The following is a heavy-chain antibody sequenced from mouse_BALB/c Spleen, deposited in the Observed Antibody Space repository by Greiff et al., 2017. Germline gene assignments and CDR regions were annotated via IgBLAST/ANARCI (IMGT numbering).Heavy chain of an antibody. CDR3: ARDRRIYGNYYFDD. CDR2: IWAGGST. J-gene: IGHJ2*01. CDR1: GFSLTRYG. Sequence: VKLMESGPGLVAPSQSLSITCTVSGFSLTRYGVHWVRQPPGKGLEWLGVIWAGGSTNYNSALMSRLSISKDNSKSQVFLKMNSLQTDDTAMYYCARDRRIYGNYYFDDWGQGTTLTVSS. D-gene: IGHD2-1*01. V-gene: IGHV2-9*02.